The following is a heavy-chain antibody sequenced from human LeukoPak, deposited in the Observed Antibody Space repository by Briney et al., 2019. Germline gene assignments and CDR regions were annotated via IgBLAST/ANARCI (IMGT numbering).Heavy chain of an antibody. CDR3: AREGGNGDYDY. V-gene: IGHV4-31*11. D-gene: IGHD4-17*01. J-gene: IGHJ4*02. Sequence: SETLSLTCAVSGGSISSGSYYWSWIRQHPGKGLEWIGYMYYSGSTHYNPSLKSRTTISADTSKNQFSLKLSSVTAADTAVYYCAREGGNGDYDYWGQGTLVSVSS. CDR1: GGSISSGSYY. CDR2: MYYSGST.